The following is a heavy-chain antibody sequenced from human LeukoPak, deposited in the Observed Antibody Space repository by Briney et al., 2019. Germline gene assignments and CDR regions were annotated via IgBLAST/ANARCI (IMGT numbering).Heavy chain of an antibody. CDR1: GGSISNSY. V-gene: IGHV4-59*01. D-gene: IGHD6-19*01. CDR2: IYYSWST. J-gene: IGHJ4*02. Sequence: SETLSLTCSVSGGSISNSYWTWIRQPPGKGLESIGYIYYSWSTNYNPSLKSRVTISIDTSKNQFSLRLSSVTAADTAVYYCARVPRSLSSTGWSDYWGQGTLVTVSS. CDR3: ARVPRSLSSTGWSDY.